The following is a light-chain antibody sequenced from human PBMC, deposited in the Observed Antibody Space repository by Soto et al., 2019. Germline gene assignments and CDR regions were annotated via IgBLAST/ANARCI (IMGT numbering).Light chain of an antibody. V-gene: IGLV2-14*03. CDR3: SSYTSSNTPWV. CDR2: GVS. Sequence: QSALTQPASVSGSPGQSITISCTGTSSDVGGYNYVSWYQQHPGKAPRLMIYGVSNRPSGVSNRFSGSKSGNTASLTISGLQAEDEADYYCSSYTSSNTPWVFGGGTKLTVL. CDR1: SSDVGGYNY. J-gene: IGLJ3*02.